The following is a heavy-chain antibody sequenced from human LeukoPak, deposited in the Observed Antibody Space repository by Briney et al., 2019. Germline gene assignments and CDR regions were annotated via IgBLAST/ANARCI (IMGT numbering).Heavy chain of an antibody. CDR2: INHSGST. CDR3: ARALMSSPYYFDY. Sequence: SSETLSHTCAVYGGSFSGYYWSWIRQPPGKGLEWIGEINHSGSTNYNPSLKSRVTISVDTSKNQFSLKLSSVTAADTAVYYCARALMSSPYYFDYWGQGTLVTVSS. V-gene: IGHV4-34*01. J-gene: IGHJ4*02. CDR1: GGSFSGYY.